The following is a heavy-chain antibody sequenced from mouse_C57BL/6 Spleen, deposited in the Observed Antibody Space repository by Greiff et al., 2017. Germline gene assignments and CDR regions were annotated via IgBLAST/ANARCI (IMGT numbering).Heavy chain of an antibody. V-gene: IGHV7-3*01. CDR2: IRNKANGYTT. Sequence: EVMLVESGGGLVQPGGSLSLSCAASGFTFTDYYMSWVRQPPGKALEWLGFIRNKANGYTTEYSASVKGRFTISRDNSQSILYLQMNALRAEDSATYYCASQRDYDYYAMDYWGQGTSVTVSS. CDR3: ASQRDYDYYAMDY. CDR1: GFTFTDYY. J-gene: IGHJ4*01. D-gene: IGHD2-4*01.